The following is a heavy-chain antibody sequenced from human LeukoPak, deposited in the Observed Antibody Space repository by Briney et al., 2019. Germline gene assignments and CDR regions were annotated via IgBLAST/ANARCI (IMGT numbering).Heavy chain of an antibody. CDR1: GLILSSYA. Sequence: GGSLRLSCVASGLILSSYAIHWVRQAPGKGLEWVAVISDVGTDKYCADSVTGRFTISRDNSKNTLYLQMNSLRAEDTAVYYCAKDGVSSGWYRTGYYYYYMDVWGKGTTVTVSS. J-gene: IGHJ6*03. CDR2: ISDVGTDK. V-gene: IGHV3-30*04. D-gene: IGHD6-19*01. CDR3: AKDGVSSGWYRTGYYYYYMDV.